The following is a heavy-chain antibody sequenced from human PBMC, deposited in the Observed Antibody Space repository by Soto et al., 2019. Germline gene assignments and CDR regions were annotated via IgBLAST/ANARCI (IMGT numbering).Heavy chain of an antibody. D-gene: IGHD3-10*01. J-gene: IGHJ4*02. Sequence: QVQLVQSGPEMMQPGASVKVSFKASGYASLSYAMHWVRQVHGQVYEWLGWINAGVDGTMYSERFQGRVRITRYTSANTVYMELNALTSEDTAVYYCAREVQGVTSFDYWGQGTLVIVSS. CDR1: GYASLSYA. CDR3: AREVQGVTSFDY. CDR2: INAGVDGT. V-gene: IGHV1-3*01.